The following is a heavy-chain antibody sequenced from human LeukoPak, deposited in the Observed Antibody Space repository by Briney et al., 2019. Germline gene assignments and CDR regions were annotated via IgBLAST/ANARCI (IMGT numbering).Heavy chain of an antibody. D-gene: IGHD2-2*01. CDR1: GGSISSGVYY. Sequence: SETLSLTCTVSGGSISSGVYYWGWIRQPPGKGLEWIGSIYYSGTTYYNPSLKSRVTISVDTSKSQFSLKLNSVTAADTTVYYCARHEVIPTASFDYWGQGTLVTVSS. CDR2: IYYSGTT. CDR3: ARHEVIPTASFDY. J-gene: IGHJ4*02. V-gene: IGHV4-39*01.